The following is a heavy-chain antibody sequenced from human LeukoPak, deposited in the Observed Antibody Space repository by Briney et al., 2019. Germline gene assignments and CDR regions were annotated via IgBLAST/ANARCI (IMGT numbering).Heavy chain of an antibody. D-gene: IGHD3-22*01. V-gene: IGHV4-59*01. J-gene: IGHJ4*02. CDR3: ARTSSGYYSLFDY. CDR2: IYYSGST. CDR1: GGSISSYY. Sequence: SETLSLTCTVSGGSISSYYWSWIQQPPGKGLEWIGYIYYSGSTNYNPSLKSRVTISVDTSKNQFSLKLSSVTAADTAVYYCARTSSGYYSLFDYWGQGTLVTVSS.